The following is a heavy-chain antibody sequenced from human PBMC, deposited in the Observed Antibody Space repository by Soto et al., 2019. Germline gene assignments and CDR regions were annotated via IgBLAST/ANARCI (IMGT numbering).Heavy chain of an antibody. Sequence: SLRLSCTASGFNFSNHAMSWVRQAPGKGLEWVSVISGSGGTTYYADSVKGRFTISRDNSKNTPYLQMNSLRAEDTAIYYCAKDLRIITFMYYFRSWELGTLVNVSS. CDR2: ISGSGGTT. V-gene: IGHV3-23*01. CDR3: AKDLRIITFMYYFRS. CDR1: GFNFSNHA. J-gene: IGHJ5*02. D-gene: IGHD3-16*01.